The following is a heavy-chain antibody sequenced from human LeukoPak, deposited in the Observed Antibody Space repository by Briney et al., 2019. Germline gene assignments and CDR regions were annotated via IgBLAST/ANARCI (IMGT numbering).Heavy chain of an antibody. CDR3: ASSLLPRL. D-gene: IGHD3-10*01. Sequence: PGGSLRLSCAASGFTVSSNYMNWVRQPPGKGLEWVSGISGGSDNTDYADSVKGRFTISRDISKSTLFLQMNSLRAEDTAVYYCASSLLPRLWGQGTLVTVSA. V-gene: IGHV3-23*01. J-gene: IGHJ4*02. CDR1: GFTVSSNY. CDR2: ISGGSDNT.